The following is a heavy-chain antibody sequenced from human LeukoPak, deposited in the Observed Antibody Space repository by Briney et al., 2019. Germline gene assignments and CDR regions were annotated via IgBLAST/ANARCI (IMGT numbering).Heavy chain of an antibody. CDR2: VYYSGST. Sequence: KPSETLSLTCTVSGGSISSYYWSWIRQPPGKGLEWIGYVYYSGSTNYNPSLKSRVTISVDTSKKQFSLKLSSVTAADTAVYYCATYSTGFDIWGQGTVVTVSS. V-gene: IGHV4-59*12. CDR3: ATYSTGFDI. J-gene: IGHJ3*02. D-gene: IGHD6-19*01. CDR1: GGSISSYY.